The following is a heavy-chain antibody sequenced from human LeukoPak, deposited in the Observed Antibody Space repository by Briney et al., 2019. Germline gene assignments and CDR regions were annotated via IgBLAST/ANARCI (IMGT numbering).Heavy chain of an antibody. CDR3: ARAPSSGIAYYYGMDV. V-gene: IGHV4-59*01. CDR2: IYYSGST. Sequence: PSETLSLTCTVSGGXISSYFCSWIRQPPGKGLEWIGYIYYSGSTNYNPSLKSRATISVDTSKTHFSLKLSSVTAADTAVYYCARAPSSGIAYYYGMDVWGQGTTVTVSS. D-gene: IGHD3-10*01. CDR1: GGXISSYF. J-gene: IGHJ6*02.